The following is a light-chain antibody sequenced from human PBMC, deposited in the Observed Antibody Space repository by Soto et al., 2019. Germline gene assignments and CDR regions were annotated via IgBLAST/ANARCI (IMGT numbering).Light chain of an antibody. CDR2: ATS. CDR1: QSIGNF. J-gene: IGKJ2*01. V-gene: IGKV1-39*01. Sequence: DIEMTQSPSSLSASVGDRVTITCRARQSIGNFLHWYQQQPGKAPRLLIYATSSLQSGVPSRFSGSGSGTDFTLTISSLQPEDFATYYCQQSDSTPYTFGQGTKLEI. CDR3: QQSDSTPYT.